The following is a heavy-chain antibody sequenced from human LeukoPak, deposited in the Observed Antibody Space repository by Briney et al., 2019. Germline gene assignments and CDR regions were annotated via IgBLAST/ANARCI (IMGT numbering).Heavy chain of an antibody. CDR2: INHSGST. D-gene: IGHD2-21*02. Sequence: SETLSLTCAVYGGSFSGYYWSWIRQPPGKGLGWIGEINHSGSTNYNPSLKSRVTISVATSKNQFSLKLSSVTAVDTAVYYCARSVTLYGMDVWGQGTTVTVSS. J-gene: IGHJ6*02. CDR3: ARSVTLYGMDV. V-gene: IGHV4-34*01. CDR1: GGSFSGYY.